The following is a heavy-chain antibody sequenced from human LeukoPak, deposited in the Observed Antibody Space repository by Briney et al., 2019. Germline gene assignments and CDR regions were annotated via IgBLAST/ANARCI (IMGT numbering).Heavy chain of an antibody. D-gene: IGHD3-22*01. Sequence: GSLRLSCAASGFTFSSYAMSWVRQAPGKGLEWVSAISGSGGSTYYADSVKGRFTISRDNSKNTLYLQMNSLRAEDTAVYYCAKFGSSGLYFDYWGQGTLVTVSS. CDR3: AKFGSSGLYFDY. V-gene: IGHV3-23*01. CDR1: GFTFSSYA. J-gene: IGHJ4*02. CDR2: ISGSGGST.